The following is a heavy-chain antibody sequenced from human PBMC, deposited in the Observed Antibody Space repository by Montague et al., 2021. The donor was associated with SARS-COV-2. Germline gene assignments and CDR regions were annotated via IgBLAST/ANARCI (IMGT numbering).Heavy chain of an antibody. CDR1: GGSFSGYY. CDR2: INHSGST. CDR3: AGYYYDSSGYYDY. Sequence: SETLSLTCAVYGGSFSGYYWSWIRQPPGKGLEWIGEINHSGSTNYNPSLKSRVTISVDTSKNQFSLKLSSVTAADTAVYYCAGYYYDSSGYYDYWGQGTPVTVSS. J-gene: IGHJ4*02. V-gene: IGHV4-34*01. D-gene: IGHD3-22*01.